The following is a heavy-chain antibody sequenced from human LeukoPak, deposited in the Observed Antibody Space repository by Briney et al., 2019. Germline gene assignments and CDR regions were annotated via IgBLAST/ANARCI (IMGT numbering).Heavy chain of an antibody. V-gene: IGHV3-74*03. CDR1: GFSFSTYW. CDR2: INSDGSST. J-gene: IGHJ4*02. CDR3: VSHFGSRTYDFDY. D-gene: IGHD3-10*01. Sequence: PGGSLRLSCAASGFSFSTYWIHWVRQVPGKGLVWVSRINSDGSSTAYADSVKGRFTISRGNAKNTLFLQMNGLRAEDTAVYYCVSHFGSRTYDFDYWGQGTLVTVSS.